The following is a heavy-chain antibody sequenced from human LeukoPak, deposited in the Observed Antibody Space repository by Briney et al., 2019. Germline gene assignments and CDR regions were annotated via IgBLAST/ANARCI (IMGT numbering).Heavy chain of an antibody. CDR1: GFTFSSYG. CDR2: ISYDGSNK. J-gene: IGHJ4*02. V-gene: IGHV3-30*18. D-gene: IGHD6-19*01. CDR3: AKDQRVTAVAGVFDY. Sequence: PGGSLRLSCAASGFTFSSYGMHWVRQAPGKGLEWVAVISYDGSNKYYADSVKGRFTISRDNSKNTLYLQMNSLRAEDTAVYYCAKDQRVTAVAGVFDYWGQGTLVTVSS.